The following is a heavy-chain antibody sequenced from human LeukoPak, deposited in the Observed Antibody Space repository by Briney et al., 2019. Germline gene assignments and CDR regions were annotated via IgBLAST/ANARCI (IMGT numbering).Heavy chain of an antibody. CDR1: GYTFTGYY. J-gene: IGHJ4*02. CDR2: INPNSGGT. V-gene: IGHV1-2*02. D-gene: IGHD2-15*01. Sequence: GASVRVSCKASGYTFTGYYMHWVRPAPGQGLEWMGWINPNSGGTNYAQKFQGRVTMTRDTSISTAYMELSRLRSDDTAVYYCVRGYCSGGSCYQNFDYWGQGTLVTVSS. CDR3: VRGYCSGGSCYQNFDY.